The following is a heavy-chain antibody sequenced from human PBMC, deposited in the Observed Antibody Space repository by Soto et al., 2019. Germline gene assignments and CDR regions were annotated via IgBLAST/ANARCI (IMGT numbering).Heavy chain of an antibody. D-gene: IGHD2-15*01. J-gene: IGHJ4*02. V-gene: IGHV5-51*01. CDR2: IYTGDSDT. CDR1: GYSFTSYW. CDR3: ARVASGGHSVLAFHX. Sequence: PGEALKISWKGSGYSFTSYWIGWVRQMPGKGLEWMGIIYTGDSDTRYSPSFQGQVTISAYKSISTAYLQWSSLKASDTAMYYCARVASGGHSVLAFHXWGQGTRLTVSX.